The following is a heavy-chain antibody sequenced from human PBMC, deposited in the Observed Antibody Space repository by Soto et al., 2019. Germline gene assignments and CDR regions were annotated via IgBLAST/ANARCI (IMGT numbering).Heavy chain of an antibody. CDR3: ATIQTAGYSSCWYRDYYYGMDV. CDR2: ITPFNGNT. D-gene: IGHD6-13*01. CDR1: GYTFTYRY. V-gene: IGHV1-45*02. Sequence: GASVKVSCKASGYTFTYRYLHWVRQAPGQALEWMGWITPFNGNTNYAQKFQDRVTITRDRSMSTAYMELSSLRSEDTAMYYCATIQTAGYSSCWYRDYYYGMDVWGQGTTVTVSS. J-gene: IGHJ6*02.